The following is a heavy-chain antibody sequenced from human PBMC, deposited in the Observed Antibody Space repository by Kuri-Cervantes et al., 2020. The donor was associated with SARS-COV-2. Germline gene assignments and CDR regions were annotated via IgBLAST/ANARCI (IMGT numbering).Heavy chain of an antibody. CDR1: GYSFTSYW. V-gene: IGHV5-51*01. CDR3: ARIGGGGYSYGYVDY. Sequence: KVSCKGSGYSFTSYWIGWVRQMPGKGPEWVGIIYPGDSDTRYSPSFQGQVTISADKSISTAYLQWSSLKASDTAMYYCARIGGGGYSYGYVDYWGQGTLVTVSS. J-gene: IGHJ4*02. D-gene: IGHD5-18*01. CDR2: IYPGDSDT.